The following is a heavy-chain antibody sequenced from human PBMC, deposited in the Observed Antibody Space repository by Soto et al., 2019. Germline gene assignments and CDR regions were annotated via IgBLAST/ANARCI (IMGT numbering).Heavy chain of an antibody. J-gene: IGHJ4*02. CDR3: GTVFEH. V-gene: IGHV3-74*01. CDR1: GITFTNYW. CDR2: VDSDGRGT. Sequence: EVQLVESGGGSVQPVGSLRLSCVDSGITFTNYWMHWVRQVPGKGLVWVARVDSDGRGTSYADFVKGRFTISRDNAKYTLYLQMNSLRVEDTAMYYCGTVFEHWGQGIPVTVSS.